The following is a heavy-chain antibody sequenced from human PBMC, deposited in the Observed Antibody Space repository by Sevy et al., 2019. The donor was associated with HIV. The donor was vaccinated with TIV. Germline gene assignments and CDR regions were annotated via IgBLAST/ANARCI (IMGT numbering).Heavy chain of an antibody. Sequence: SETLSLTCAVYGGSFSGYYWSWIRQPPGKGLEWIGEINHSGSTNYNPSLKSRVTISVDTSKNQISLKLSSVTAADTAVYYCARDTIDRLVKDYYGMDVWGQGTTDTVSS. D-gene: IGHD6-13*01. CDR2: INHSGST. J-gene: IGHJ6*02. V-gene: IGHV4-34*01. CDR3: ARDTIDRLVKDYYGMDV. CDR1: GGSFSGYY.